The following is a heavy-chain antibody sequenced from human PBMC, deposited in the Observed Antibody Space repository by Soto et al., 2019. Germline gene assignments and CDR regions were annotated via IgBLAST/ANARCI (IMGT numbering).Heavy chain of an antibody. J-gene: IGHJ5*02. D-gene: IGHD6-19*01. CDR2: IIPIFGTA. V-gene: IGHV1-69*13. Sequence: SVKVSCKASGGTFSSYAISWVRQAPGQGLEWMGGIIPIFGTANYAQKFQGRVTITADESTSTAYMELSSLRSEDTAVYYCARDTGAVAGTVWFDPWGQGTLVTVSS. CDR3: ARDTGAVAGTVWFDP. CDR1: GGTFSSYA.